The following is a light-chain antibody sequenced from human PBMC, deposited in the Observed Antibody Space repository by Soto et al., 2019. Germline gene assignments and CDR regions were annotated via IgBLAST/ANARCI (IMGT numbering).Light chain of an antibody. CDR1: SSNIGGFP. J-gene: IGLJ2*01. CDR2: HNT. Sequence: QSVLTQPPSASATPGQRVSISCSGGSSNIGGFPVNWYQHLPGVAPRLLIYHNTQRPSGVPDRFSGSKSGTSASLAISGLQPEDEGDYYCAAWDDNLSGVIFGGGTKVTVL. CDR3: AAWDDNLSGVI. V-gene: IGLV1-44*01.